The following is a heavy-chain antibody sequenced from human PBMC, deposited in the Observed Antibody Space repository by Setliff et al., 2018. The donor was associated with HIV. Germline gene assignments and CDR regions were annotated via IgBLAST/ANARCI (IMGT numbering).Heavy chain of an antibody. CDR2: INPSGGST. D-gene: IGHD3-10*01. V-gene: IGHV1-46*01. CDR1: GYTFTSFY. J-gene: IGHJ6*02. Sequence: ASVMVSCKASGYTFTSFYMHWVRQAPGQGLEWMGIINPSGGSTSYAQKFQGRVTMTRDTSTSTVYMELSSLRSEDTAIYYCASPSFGDVDYYYGMDVWGQGTTVTVSS. CDR3: ASPSFGDVDYYYGMDV.